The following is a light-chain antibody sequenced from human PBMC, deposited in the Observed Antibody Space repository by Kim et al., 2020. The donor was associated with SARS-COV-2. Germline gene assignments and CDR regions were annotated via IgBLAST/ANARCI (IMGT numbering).Light chain of an antibody. CDR2: EAS. CDR1: QSVSSY. Sequence: LSPGERATLSWRASQSVSSYLGWYQQKPGQAPRLLIYEASNRATGIPARFSGSGSGTDFTLTISSLEPEDFAIYYCQHRRNWPLTFGGGTKVDIK. J-gene: IGKJ4*01. CDR3: QHRRNWPLT. V-gene: IGKV3-11*01.